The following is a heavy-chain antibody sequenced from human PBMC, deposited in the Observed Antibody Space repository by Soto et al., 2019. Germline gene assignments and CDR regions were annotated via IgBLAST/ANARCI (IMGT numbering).Heavy chain of an antibody. CDR1: GGSFSGYY. D-gene: IGHD3-9*01. Sequence: PSETLSLTCAVYGGSFSGYYWSRIRQPPGKGLEWIGEINHSGSTNYNPSLKSRVTISVDTSKNQFSLKLSSVTAADTAVYYCARGGARLRYFDWLLAGGYYGMDVWGQGTTVTVSS. J-gene: IGHJ6*02. CDR2: INHSGST. CDR3: ARGGARLRYFDWLLAGGYYGMDV. V-gene: IGHV4-34*01.